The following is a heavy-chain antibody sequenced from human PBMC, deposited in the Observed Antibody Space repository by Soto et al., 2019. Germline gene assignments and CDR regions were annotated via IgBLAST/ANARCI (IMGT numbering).Heavy chain of an antibody. CDR1: GFTFSSYW. CDR2: INSDGSST. D-gene: IGHD6-19*01. V-gene: IGHV3-74*01. CDR3: ARYSSGCHAVDY. Sequence: GGSLRLSCAASGFTFSSYWMHWVRQAPGKGLVWVSRINSDGSSTSYADSVKGRFTISRDNAKNTLYLQMNSLRAEDTAVYYCARYSSGCHAVDYWGQGTLVTVSS. J-gene: IGHJ4*02.